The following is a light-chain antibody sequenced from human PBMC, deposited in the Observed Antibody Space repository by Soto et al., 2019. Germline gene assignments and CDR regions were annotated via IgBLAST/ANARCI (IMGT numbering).Light chain of an antibody. CDR1: SSDVGTYDF. Sequence: QSVLTQPRSVSGSPGQSVTISCTGTSSDVGTYDFVSWYQQHPGKAPRLMIFDVSERPSGVPDGFSGSKSGNTASLTISGLQAEDEADYYCCLYAVTFYVFGTGTKVTVL. V-gene: IGLV2-11*01. CDR2: DVS. CDR3: CLYAVTFYV. J-gene: IGLJ1*01.